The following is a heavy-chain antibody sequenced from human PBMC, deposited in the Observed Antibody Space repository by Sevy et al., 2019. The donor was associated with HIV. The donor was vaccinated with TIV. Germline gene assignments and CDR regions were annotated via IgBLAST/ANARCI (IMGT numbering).Heavy chain of an antibody. D-gene: IGHD6-19*01. Sequence: ASVKVSCKASGYTFTGYYMHWVRQAPGQGLEWMGWINPNSGGTNYAQKFQGWVTMTRDTSISTAYMELSRLRSDDTAVYYCAGGHSSGWWTRGGAFDIWGQGTMVTVSS. CDR3: AGGHSSGWWTRGGAFDI. CDR1: GYTFTGYY. V-gene: IGHV1-2*04. J-gene: IGHJ3*02. CDR2: INPNSGGT.